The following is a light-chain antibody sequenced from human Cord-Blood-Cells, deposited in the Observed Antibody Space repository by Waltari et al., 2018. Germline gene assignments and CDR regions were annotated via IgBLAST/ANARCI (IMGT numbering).Light chain of an antibody. V-gene: IGLV2-14*01. CDR1: SSDAGGYNY. Sequence: QSALTQPASVSGSPGPSITISCTVTSSDAGGYNYVSWYQQHPGKAPKPMIYDVSTRPSGVSNRFSGSKSGNTASLTISGLQAEDEADYYCSSYTSSSTWVFGGGTKLTVL. CDR3: SSYTSSSTWV. J-gene: IGLJ3*02. CDR2: DVS.